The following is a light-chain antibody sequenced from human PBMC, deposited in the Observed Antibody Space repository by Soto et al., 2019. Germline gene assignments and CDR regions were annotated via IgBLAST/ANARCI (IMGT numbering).Light chain of an antibody. V-gene: IGKV1-5*01. CDR1: QSISTW. CDR3: QQYDSYSPLT. CDR2: DAS. J-gene: IGKJ4*01. Sequence: DIQITQSPSTLSASVGDRVTITCRAIQSISTWLAWYQQKPGKAPKLLIYDASRLESGVPSRFSGRGSGTEFTLTISSLQPDDFATYYCQQYDSYSPLTFGGGTKVDIK.